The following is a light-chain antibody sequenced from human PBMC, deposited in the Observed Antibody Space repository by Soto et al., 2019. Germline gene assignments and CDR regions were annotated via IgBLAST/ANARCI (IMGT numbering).Light chain of an antibody. Sequence: EIVMTQSPDSLAVSLGERATINCKSSQSVLISSNNENYLAWYQQKPGQPPKLLIYWASTRDSGVPDRFSGSGSGTDFTLTIGSLQAEDVAVYYCQQYYGTPYTFGQGTKLEI. CDR3: QQYYGTPYT. CDR1: QSVLISSNNENY. J-gene: IGKJ2*01. V-gene: IGKV4-1*01. CDR2: WAS.